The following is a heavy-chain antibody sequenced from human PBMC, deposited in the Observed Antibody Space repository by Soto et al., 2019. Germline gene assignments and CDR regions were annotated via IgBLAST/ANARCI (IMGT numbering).Heavy chain of an antibody. V-gene: IGHV1-46*01. Sequence: ASVKVSCKASGYTFTSYYMHWVRQAPGQGLEWMGIINPSGGSTSYAQKFQGRVAMTRDTSTSTVYMELSSLRSEDTAVYYCARPKIPNDSSGYYFYYWGRGTLVTVSS. D-gene: IGHD3-22*01. CDR1: GYTFTSYY. CDR3: ARPKIPNDSSGYYFYY. CDR2: INPSGGST. J-gene: IGHJ4*02.